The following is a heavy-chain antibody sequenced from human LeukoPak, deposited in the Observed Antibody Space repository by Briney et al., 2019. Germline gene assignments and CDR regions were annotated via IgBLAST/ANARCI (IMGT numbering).Heavy chain of an antibody. D-gene: IGHD2-2*01. J-gene: IGHJ5*02. V-gene: IGHV4-59*08. CDR2: IYYSGST. CDR3: ARRHCSSTSCFASAFDP. Sequence: SDTLSLTCNVSGGSISSYYWNWIRQPPGKGLEWIGYIYYSGSTNYNPSLKSRVSISVDTSKNQFSLKLKSATAADTAIYYCARRHCSSTSCFASAFDPWGQGTLVTVSS. CDR1: GGSISSYY.